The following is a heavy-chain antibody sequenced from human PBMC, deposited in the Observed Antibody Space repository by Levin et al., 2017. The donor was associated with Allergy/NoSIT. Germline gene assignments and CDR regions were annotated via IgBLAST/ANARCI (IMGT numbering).Heavy chain of an antibody. Sequence: GESLKISCKASGYTFTGYYMHWVRQAPGQGLEWMGWINPNSGGTNYAQKFQGRVTMTRDTSISTAYMELSRLRSDDTAVYYCARDYEDSSGYYHYWGQGTLVTVSS. J-gene: IGHJ4*02. V-gene: IGHV1-2*02. CDR2: INPNSGGT. CDR3: ARDYEDSSGYYHY. CDR1: GYTFTGYY. D-gene: IGHD3-22*01.